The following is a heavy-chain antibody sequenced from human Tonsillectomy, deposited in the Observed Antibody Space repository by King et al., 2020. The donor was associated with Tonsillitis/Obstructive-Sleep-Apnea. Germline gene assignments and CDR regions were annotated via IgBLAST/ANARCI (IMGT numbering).Heavy chain of an antibody. D-gene: IGHD3-3*01. V-gene: IGHV3-21*01. CDR2: ISSSSSYI. Sequence: VQLVESGGGLVKPGGSLRLSCAASGFTFSSYSMNWVRQAPGKGLEWVSSISSSSSYIYYAYSEKGRFTISRDNAKNALYLQMNSLRAQYTAVYDCARADYYDFWSGYYRGGDYYYYMDVWGKGTTVTVSS. CDR1: GFTFSSYS. CDR3: ARADYYDFWSGYYRGGDYYYYMDV. J-gene: IGHJ6*03.